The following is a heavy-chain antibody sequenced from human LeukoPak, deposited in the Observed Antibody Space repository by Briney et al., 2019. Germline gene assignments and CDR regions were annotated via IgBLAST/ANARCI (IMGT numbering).Heavy chain of an antibody. CDR1: GFTFSSYA. J-gene: IGHJ4*02. CDR2: ISSNGGST. V-gene: IGHV3-64*02. D-gene: IGHD6-13*01. CDR3: ARGSSSWYGAPEFDY. Sequence: QAGGSLRLSCAASGFTFSSYAMHWVRQAPGKGLEYVSAISSNGGSTYYADSVKGRFTISRDNSKNTLYLQMGSLRAEDMAVYYCARGSSSWYGAPEFDYWGQGTLVTVSS.